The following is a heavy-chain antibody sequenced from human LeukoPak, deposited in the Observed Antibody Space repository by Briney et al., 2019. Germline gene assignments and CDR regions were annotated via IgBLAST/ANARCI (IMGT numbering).Heavy chain of an antibody. CDR3: ARGTIGHTIFGVVISPSNWFDP. D-gene: IGHD3-3*01. V-gene: IGHV3-66*01. J-gene: IGHJ5*02. Sequence: GGSLRLSCTASGFTVDGNYMSWVRQAPGKGLEWVSRIYSGGRTYYSDSVKGRFTISRDNSKDTLYLQMNSLRDEDTAVYYCARGTIGHTIFGVVISPSNWFDPWGQGTLVTVSS. CDR2: IYSGGRT. CDR1: GFTVDGNY.